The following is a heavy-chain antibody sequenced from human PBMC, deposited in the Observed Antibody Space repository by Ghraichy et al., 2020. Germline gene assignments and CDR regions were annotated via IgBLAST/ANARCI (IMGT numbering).Heavy chain of an antibody. CDR3: AKDPYPVSVVYYFDY. Sequence: LSLTCAASGFTFDDYTMHWVRQAPGKGLEWVSLISWDGGSTYYADSVKGRFTISRDNSKNSLYLQMNSLRTEDTALYYCAKDPYPVSVVYYFDYWGQGTLVTVSS. V-gene: IGHV3-43*01. CDR1: GFTFDDYT. D-gene: IGHD2-15*01. J-gene: IGHJ4*02. CDR2: ISWDGGST.